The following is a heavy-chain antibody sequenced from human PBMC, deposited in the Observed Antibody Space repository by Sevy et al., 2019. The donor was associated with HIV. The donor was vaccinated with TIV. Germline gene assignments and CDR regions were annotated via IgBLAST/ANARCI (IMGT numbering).Heavy chain of an antibody. D-gene: IGHD3-9*01. CDR3: ATGLGKSDFDY. CDR2: IKSKTDGGTR. CDR1: GFTFSNAW. Sequence: GGSLRLSCAASGFTFSNAWMSWVRQAPGKGLEWVGRIKSKTDGGTRDLAAPVKGRIIISRDDSGNTLYLQMNSLKIEDTGGYYCATGLGKSDFDYWGQGTLVTVSS. J-gene: IGHJ4*02. V-gene: IGHV3-15*05.